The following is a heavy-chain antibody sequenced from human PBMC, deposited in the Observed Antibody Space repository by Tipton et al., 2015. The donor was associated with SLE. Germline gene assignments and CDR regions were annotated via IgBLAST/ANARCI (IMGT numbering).Heavy chain of an antibody. CDR3: ARNPITMVRGVIPGAFDI. J-gene: IGHJ3*02. CDR2: INHSGST. V-gene: IGHV4-34*01. CDR1: GGSFSGYY. Sequence: TLSLTCAVYGGSFSGYYWSWIRQPPGKGLEWMGEINHSGSTNYNPSLKSRVTISVDTSKNQFSLKLSSVTAADTAVYYCARNPITMVRGVIPGAFDIWGQGTMVTVSS. D-gene: IGHD3-10*01.